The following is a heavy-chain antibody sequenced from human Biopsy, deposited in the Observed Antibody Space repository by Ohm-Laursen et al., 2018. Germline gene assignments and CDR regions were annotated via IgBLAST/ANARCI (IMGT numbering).Heavy chain of an antibody. J-gene: IGHJ5*02. D-gene: IGHD1-14*01. CDR1: GGSLSSYS. V-gene: IGHV4-4*07. CDR2: IYTSGIT. Sequence: GTLSLTCTVSGGSLSSYSWSWIRQPAGKGLEWIGQIYTSGITNYNPSLKSRVTMSADTSKNKFSLRVSSVTAADTAVYYCARDRDRRGWFDPWSQGTLVTVSS. CDR3: ARDRDRRGWFDP.